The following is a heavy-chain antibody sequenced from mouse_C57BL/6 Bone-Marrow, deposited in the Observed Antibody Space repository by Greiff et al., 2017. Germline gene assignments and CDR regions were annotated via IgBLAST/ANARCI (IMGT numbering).Heavy chain of an antibody. CDR1: GFTFSSYA. J-gene: IGHJ2*01. CDR2: ISDGGSYT. D-gene: IGHD2-2*01. Sequence: EVMLVESGGGLVKPGGSLKLSCAASGFTFSSYAMSWVRQTPEKRLEWVATISDGGSYTYYPDNVKGRFTISRDNAKNNLYLQMSHLKSEDTAMYYWARERDYGYSFDYWGQGTTLTVSS. CDR3: ARERDYGYSFDY. V-gene: IGHV5-4*01.